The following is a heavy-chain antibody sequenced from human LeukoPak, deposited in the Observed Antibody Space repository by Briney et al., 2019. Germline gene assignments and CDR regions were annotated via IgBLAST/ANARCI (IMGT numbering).Heavy chain of an antibody. CDR3: ASDLNHDSGG. CDR2: VKPDGSER. V-gene: IGHV3-7*01. Sequence: GGPLRPSGEAPGLSLSAPWIPWAGQAQGKGLECVANVKPDGSERYYLDSVKGRFTVSRDNAKTSLYLQMNSLRVEDTATYYCASDLNHDSGGWGQGTLVTVSS. CDR1: GLSLSAPW. D-gene: IGHD3-22*01. J-gene: IGHJ4*02.